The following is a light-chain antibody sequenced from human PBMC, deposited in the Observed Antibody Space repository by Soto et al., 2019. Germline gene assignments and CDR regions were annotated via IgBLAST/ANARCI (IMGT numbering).Light chain of an antibody. Sequence: DIQMTQSPSTLSASVGDRVTITCRASQSISSWLAWYQQKPGKAPKVLIYDASSLESGVPSRFSGSGSGTEFTLTISSLQPDDFATYFCQQYSSYSRTFGQWTKVDIK. CDR3: QQYSSYSRT. J-gene: IGKJ1*01. V-gene: IGKV1-5*01. CDR1: QSISSW. CDR2: DAS.